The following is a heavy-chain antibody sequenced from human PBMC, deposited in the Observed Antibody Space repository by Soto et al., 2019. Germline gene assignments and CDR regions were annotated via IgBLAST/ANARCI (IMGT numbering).Heavy chain of an antibody. Sequence: GASVKVSCKASGYTFTSYGISWVRQAPGQGLEWMGWISAYNGNTNYAQKLQGRVTMTTDTSTSTAYIELRSLRSDDTAVYYCARSVPYYYDSSGYPRGDAFDIWGQGTMVTVSS. CDR1: GYTFTSYG. D-gene: IGHD3-22*01. CDR2: ISAYNGNT. CDR3: ARSVPYYYDSSGYPRGDAFDI. J-gene: IGHJ3*02. V-gene: IGHV1-18*01.